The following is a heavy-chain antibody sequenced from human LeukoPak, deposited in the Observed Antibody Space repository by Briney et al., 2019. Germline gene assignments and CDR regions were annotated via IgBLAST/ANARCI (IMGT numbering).Heavy chain of an antibody. CDR3: AKKDGMQELGAFDY. D-gene: IGHD6-13*01. Sequence: PGGSLRLSCVASRFTFSSYGMHWVRQAPGKGLEWVAVIWYDGSTKYYADSVKGRFTISRDNSKNTLYLQMNSLRDEDTAVYYCAKKDGMQELGAFDYWGQGTLVTVSS. J-gene: IGHJ4*02. CDR2: IWYDGSTK. V-gene: IGHV3-33*06. CDR1: RFTFSSYG.